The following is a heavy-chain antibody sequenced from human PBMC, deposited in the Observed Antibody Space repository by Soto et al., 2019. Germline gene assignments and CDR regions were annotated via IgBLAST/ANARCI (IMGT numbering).Heavy chain of an antibody. Sequence: GGSLKLSCAASGFTFSNAWMNWVRQAPGKGLEWVGRIKSKTDGGTTDYAAPVKGRFTISRDDSKNTLYLQMNSLKTEDTAVYYCTTGRGKFLEWLLPTSPYYFDYWGQGTLVTVSS. CDR1: GFTFSNAW. CDR3: TTGRGKFLEWLLPTSPYYFDY. D-gene: IGHD3-3*01. CDR2: IKSKTDGGTT. J-gene: IGHJ4*02. V-gene: IGHV3-15*07.